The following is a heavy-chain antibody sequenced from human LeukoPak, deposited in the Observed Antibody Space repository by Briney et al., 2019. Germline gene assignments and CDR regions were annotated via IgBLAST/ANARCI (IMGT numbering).Heavy chain of an antibody. D-gene: IGHD3-22*01. CDR2: IYSGGST. CDR1: GFTVSSNY. J-gene: IGHJ4*02. V-gene: IGHV3-66*01. CDR3: ARRGSYLDISGYYFY. Sequence: GGSLRLSCAASGFTVSSNYMSCVRQAPGKGLEWVSVIYSGGSTSYADSVKGRFTISRDNSKNTLYLQMNSLRTEDTAVYYCARRGSYLDISGYYFYWGQGTLVTVSS.